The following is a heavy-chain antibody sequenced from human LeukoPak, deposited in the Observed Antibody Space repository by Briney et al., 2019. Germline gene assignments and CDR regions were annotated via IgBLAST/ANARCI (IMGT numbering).Heavy chain of an antibody. CDR1: GFTFSSFA. Sequence: GGSLRLSCAASGFTFSSFAMSWVRQAPGKGLEWVSGISGRDGSTYYADSVKGRSTISRDNAKNTLYLQMNSLRAEDTAVYYCAKAGSIRFDYWGQGTLVTVSS. D-gene: IGHD1-26*01. CDR2: ISGRDGST. J-gene: IGHJ4*02. V-gene: IGHV3-23*01. CDR3: AKAGSIRFDY.